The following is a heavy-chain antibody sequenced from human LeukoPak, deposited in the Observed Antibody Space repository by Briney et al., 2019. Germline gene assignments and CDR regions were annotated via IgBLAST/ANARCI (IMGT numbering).Heavy chain of an antibody. Sequence: ASVKVSCKVSGYTLTELSMHWVRPAPGKGLEWMGGFDPEDGETIYAQKFQGRVTMTEDTSTDTAYMELSSLRSEDTAVYYCATAGYSSGWYYFDYWGQGTLVTVSS. CDR2: FDPEDGET. CDR3: ATAGYSSGWYYFDY. V-gene: IGHV1-24*01. J-gene: IGHJ4*02. D-gene: IGHD6-19*01. CDR1: GYTLTELS.